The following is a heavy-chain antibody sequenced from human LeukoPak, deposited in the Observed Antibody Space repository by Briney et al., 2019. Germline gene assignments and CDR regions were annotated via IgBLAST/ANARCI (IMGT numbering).Heavy chain of an antibody. Sequence: SETLSLTCTVSGGSISSGSYYWSWIRQPAGKGLEWIGRIYTSGSTNYNPSLKSRVTISVDTSKNQFSLKLSSVTAADTAVYYCARSGIHWGSFVDYWGQGTLVTVSS. D-gene: IGHD3-10*01. V-gene: IGHV4-61*02. J-gene: IGHJ4*02. CDR2: IYTSGST. CDR1: GGSISSGSYY. CDR3: ARSGIHWGSFVDY.